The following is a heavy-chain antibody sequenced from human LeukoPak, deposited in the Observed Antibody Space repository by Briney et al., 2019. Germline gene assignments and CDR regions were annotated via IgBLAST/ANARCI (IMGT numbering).Heavy chain of an antibody. Sequence: GGSLRLSCAASGFTVSSYYMSWVRQAPGKGLEWVSVIYSGGSTYYAASVKGRFTISRDNTKNTLYLQMNSLRAEDTAVYYCARDRTGFFDYWGQGTLVTVSS. CDR3: ARDRTGFFDY. J-gene: IGHJ4*02. CDR2: IYSGGST. CDR1: GFTVSSYY. D-gene: IGHD1-1*01. V-gene: IGHV3-53*01.